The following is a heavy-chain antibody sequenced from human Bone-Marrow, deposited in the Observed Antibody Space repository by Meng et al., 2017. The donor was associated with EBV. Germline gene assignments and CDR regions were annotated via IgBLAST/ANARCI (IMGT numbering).Heavy chain of an antibody. D-gene: IGHD3-22*01. Sequence: QVQLVQSGAEVKKPGASVKVSCKASGYTFTSYGISWVRQAPGQGLEWMGWINAGNGNTKYSQKFQGRVTITRDTSASTAYMELSSLRSEDTAVYYCARVDYYDSSGYYSYWGQGTLVTVSS. CDR2: INAGNGNT. V-gene: IGHV1-18*01. CDR3: ARVDYYDSSGYYSY. CDR1: GYTFTSYG. J-gene: IGHJ4*02.